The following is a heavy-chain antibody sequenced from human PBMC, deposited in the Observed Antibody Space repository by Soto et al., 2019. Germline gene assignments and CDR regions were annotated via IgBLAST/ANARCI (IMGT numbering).Heavy chain of an antibody. CDR2: ISSSGSTI. CDR3: ARAAYCGGDCYSGGVDY. Sequence: GGSLRLSCAASGFTFSSYEMKWVRQAPGKGLEWVSYISSSGSTIYYADSVKGRFTISRDNAKNSLYLQMNSLRAEDTAVYYCARAAYCGGDCYSGGVDYWGQGTLVTVSS. D-gene: IGHD2-21*02. CDR1: GFTFSSYE. V-gene: IGHV3-48*03. J-gene: IGHJ4*02.